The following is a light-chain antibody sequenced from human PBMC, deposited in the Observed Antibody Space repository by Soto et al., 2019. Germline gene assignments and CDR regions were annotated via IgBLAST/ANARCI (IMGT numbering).Light chain of an antibody. CDR3: QQYDFLPLT. Sequence: DIQMTQSPSSVSASVGDRVTITCQASQDIANYVNWYQQKPGRAPKLLIYDASNLETGVPSRFSGSGFETDFTLTINTLQPEDIATYYCQQYDFLPLTFGGGTKVEIK. CDR2: DAS. J-gene: IGKJ4*01. CDR1: QDIANY. V-gene: IGKV1-33*01.